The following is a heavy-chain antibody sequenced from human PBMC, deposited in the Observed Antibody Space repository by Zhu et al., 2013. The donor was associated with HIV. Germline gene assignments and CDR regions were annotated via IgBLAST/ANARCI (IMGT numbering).Heavy chain of an antibody. CDR3: ARDLGAVGGTTGYGLDV. V-gene: IGHV1-69*01. D-gene: IGHD3-16*01. Sequence: QVQLVQSDGELRRPGSSVKVSCKASGGSFTSYAFSWLRQAPGQGLEWMGGVVPDLGMTNYPQRLQGRVTISADVSTGTAYMELSRLTSEDTALYYCARDLGAVGGTTGYGLDVWGQGTMVTVSS. CDR2: VVPDLGMT. J-gene: IGHJ3*01. CDR1: GGSFTSYA.